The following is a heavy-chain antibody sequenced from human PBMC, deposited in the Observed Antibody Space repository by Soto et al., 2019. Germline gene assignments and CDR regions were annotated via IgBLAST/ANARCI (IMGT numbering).Heavy chain of an antibody. J-gene: IGHJ4*02. CDR2: IIPIFGTA. CDR1: GGTFSSYA. Sequence: ASVKVSCKASGGTFSSYAISWVRQAPGQGLEWMGGIIPIFGTANYAQKFQGRVTITADESTSTAYMELSSLGSEDTAVYYCARLGRDGYNFRFPYWGQGTLVTVSS. V-gene: IGHV1-69*13. D-gene: IGHD5-12*01. CDR3: ARLGRDGYNFRFPY.